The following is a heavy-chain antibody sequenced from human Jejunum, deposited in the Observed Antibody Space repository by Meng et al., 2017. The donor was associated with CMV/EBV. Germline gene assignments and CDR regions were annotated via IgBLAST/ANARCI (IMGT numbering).Heavy chain of an antibody. CDR3: ARVSLEWLIGY. J-gene: IGHJ4*02. Sequence: CKAYGYTFTSYDINWVRQATGQGLEWMGWMNPNSGNTGYAQKFQGRVTMTRNTSISTAYMELSSLRSEDTAVYYCARVSLEWLIGYWGQGTLVTVSS. CDR2: MNPNSGNT. CDR1: GYTFTSYD. V-gene: IGHV1-8*01. D-gene: IGHD3-3*01.